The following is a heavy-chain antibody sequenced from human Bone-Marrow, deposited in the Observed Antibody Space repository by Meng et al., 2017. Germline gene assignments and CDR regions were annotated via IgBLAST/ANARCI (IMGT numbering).Heavy chain of an antibody. Sequence: VKLKQWGEGLLKPSETLSLTCAVYGGSFSGYYWSWIRQPPGKGLEWIGEINHSGSTNYNPSIKSRVTISVDTSKNQFSLKLSSVTAADTAVYYCARGPRRAIAAAGTGYFDLWGRGTLVTVSS. CDR3: ARGPRRAIAAAGTGYFDL. J-gene: IGHJ2*01. D-gene: IGHD6-13*01. CDR1: GGSFSGYY. CDR2: INHSGST. V-gene: IGHV4-34*01.